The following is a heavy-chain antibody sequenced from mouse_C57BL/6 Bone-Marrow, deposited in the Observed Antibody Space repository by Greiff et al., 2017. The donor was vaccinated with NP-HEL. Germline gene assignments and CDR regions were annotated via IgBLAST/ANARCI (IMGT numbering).Heavy chain of an antibody. CDR3: ARQAGGPAWFAY. Sequence: EVQGVESGGDLVKPGGSLKLSCAASGFTFSSYGMSWVRQTPDKRLEWVATISSGGSYTYYPDSVKGRFTISRDNAKNTLYLQMSSLKSEDTAMYYCARQAGGPAWFAYWGQGTLVTVSA. J-gene: IGHJ3*01. CDR2: ISSGGSYT. CDR1: GFTFSSYG. V-gene: IGHV5-6*01.